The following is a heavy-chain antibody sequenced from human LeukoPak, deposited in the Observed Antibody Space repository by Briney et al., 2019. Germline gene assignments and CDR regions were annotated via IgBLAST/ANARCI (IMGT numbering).Heavy chain of an antibody. D-gene: IGHD4-11*01. V-gene: IGHV1-18*01. J-gene: IGHJ4*02. CDR1: GYLFTSYG. Sequence: ASLKVSCKTSGYLFTSYGITWVRQAPGQGLEWMGWIDANNGDTKSAQKFQGRVTMSRDTSISTAYMDLSSLSPDDAAVYYCARDPSSVTLYFFDYWGQGTLVTVSS. CDR3: ARDPSSVTLYFFDY. CDR2: IDANNGDT.